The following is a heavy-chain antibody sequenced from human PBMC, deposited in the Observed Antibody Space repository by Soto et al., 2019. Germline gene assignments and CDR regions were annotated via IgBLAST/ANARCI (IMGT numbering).Heavy chain of an antibody. Sequence: SETLSLTCAVYGGSFSGYYWSWIRQPPGKGLEWIGEINHSGSTNYNPSLKSRVTISVDTSKNQFSLKLSSVTAADTAVYYCARGSTIVRGAPSWFDPWGQGTLVNVSS. J-gene: IGHJ5*02. D-gene: IGHD3-10*01. V-gene: IGHV4-34*01. CDR1: GGSFSGYY. CDR3: ARGSTIVRGAPSWFDP. CDR2: INHSGST.